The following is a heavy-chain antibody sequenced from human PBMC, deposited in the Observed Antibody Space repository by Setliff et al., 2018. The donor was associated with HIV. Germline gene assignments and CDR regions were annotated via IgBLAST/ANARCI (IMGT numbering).Heavy chain of an antibody. CDR2: LYYSGST. D-gene: IGHD3-3*01. CDR3: ARVYDFWSGKYAFDI. CDR1: GGSISSSSYY. J-gene: IGHJ3*02. Sequence: ASETLSLTCTVSGGSISSSSYYWGWIRQPPGKGLEWIGSLYYSGSTYYNPSLKSRVTMSVDTSKNQFSLKLSSVTAADTAVYYCARVYDFWSGKYAFDIWGQGTMVTVSS. V-gene: IGHV4-39*01.